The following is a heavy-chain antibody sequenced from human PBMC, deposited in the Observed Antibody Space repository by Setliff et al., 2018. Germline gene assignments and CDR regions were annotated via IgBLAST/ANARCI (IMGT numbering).Heavy chain of an antibody. CDR3: ARESTAKNFWGEYSDY. Sequence: ASVKVSCKASGYTFTSYYMHWVRQAPGQGLEWMGVINPSGGSTTYAQRFQGRVTMTRDTSTSTVYMYLSSLRFEDTAVYYCARESTAKNFWGEYSDYWGQGTLVTVSS. CDR1: GYTFTSYY. J-gene: IGHJ4*02. V-gene: IGHV1-46*01. D-gene: IGHD3-3*01. CDR2: INPSGGST.